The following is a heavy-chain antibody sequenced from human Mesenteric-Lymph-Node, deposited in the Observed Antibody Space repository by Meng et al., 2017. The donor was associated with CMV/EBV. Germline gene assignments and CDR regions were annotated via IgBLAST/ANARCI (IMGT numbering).Heavy chain of an antibody. Sequence: CTCSGFSLSNNGVGVGWIRQPPGKALEWLALVFWDDDKRYSPSLKSRLTITKDTSKNQVVLTMTNMDPVDTATYFCAHRGLPSYVLDYWGLGTLVTVSS. CDR2: VFWDDDK. V-gene: IGHV2-5*02. D-gene: IGHD3-10*02. J-gene: IGHJ4*02. CDR1: GFSLSNNGVG. CDR3: AHRGLPSYVLDY.